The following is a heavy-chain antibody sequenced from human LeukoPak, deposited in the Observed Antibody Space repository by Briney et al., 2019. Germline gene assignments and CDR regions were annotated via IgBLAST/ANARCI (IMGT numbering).Heavy chain of an antibody. D-gene: IGHD5-12*01. CDR2: ISSSGSTR. CDR1: GFTFRIYD. V-gene: IGHV3-48*03. J-gene: IGHJ3*02. Sequence: GGSLRLSCAASGFTFRIYDMNWVRQAPGKGLEWVSYISSSGSTRSYADSVQGRFTISRDNAKNSLSLQMNSLRAEDTAAYYCARVAWRAFDIWGQGTMVTVSS. CDR3: ARVAWRAFDI.